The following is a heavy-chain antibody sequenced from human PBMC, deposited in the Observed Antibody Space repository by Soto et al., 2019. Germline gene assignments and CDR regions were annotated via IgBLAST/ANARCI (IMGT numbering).Heavy chain of an antibody. J-gene: IGHJ5*02. CDR3: ASGWVVKNVLWFDP. D-gene: IGHD6-19*01. V-gene: IGHV1-69*02. Sequence: QVQLVQSGAEVKKPGSSVKVSCKASGGTFSNYVITWVRQAPGQGLEWMGRIIPILGIAKYAQKFQGRVTITADKSTTTAYMELSSLRSEDTAVYYCASGWVVKNVLWFDPWGQGTLVTVSS. CDR1: GGTFSNYV. CDR2: IIPILGIA.